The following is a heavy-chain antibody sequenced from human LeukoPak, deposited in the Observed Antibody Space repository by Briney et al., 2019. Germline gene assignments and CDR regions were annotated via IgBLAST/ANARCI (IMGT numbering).Heavy chain of an antibody. D-gene: IGHD2-2*01. CDR1: GFIFTDYG. Sequence: PGGSLRLSCAASGFIFTDYGMHWVRQAPGKGLEWLTFIRYDGSDKYYADSVKGRFTISRDNSKNTLYLQVNSLRAEDTAVYYCAKDMPRYCSSTSCYQDYWGQGTLVTVSS. J-gene: IGHJ4*02. CDR3: AKDMPRYCSSTSCYQDY. V-gene: IGHV3-30*02. CDR2: IRYDGSDK.